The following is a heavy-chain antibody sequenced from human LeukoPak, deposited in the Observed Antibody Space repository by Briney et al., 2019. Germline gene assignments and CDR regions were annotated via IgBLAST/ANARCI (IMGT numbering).Heavy chain of an antibody. Sequence: ASVKVSCKASGYTFTAYHMHWVRQAPGQGLEWMGWIYPNTGGTNFAEKFQGRVTLTRDTSITTAYMELSGLNFGDTAVYYCVRENWYYDHWGQGTLVTVSS. V-gene: IGHV1-2*02. D-gene: IGHD3-16*01. CDR3: VRENWYYDH. CDR2: IYPNTGGT. J-gene: IGHJ4*02. CDR1: GYTFTAYH.